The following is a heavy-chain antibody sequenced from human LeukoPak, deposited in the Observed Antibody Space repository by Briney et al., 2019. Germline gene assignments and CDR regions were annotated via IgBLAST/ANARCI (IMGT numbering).Heavy chain of an antibody. D-gene: IGHD3-22*01. J-gene: IGHJ4*02. CDR2: IYYSGST. V-gene: IGHV4-31*02. CDR3: AADHYYDSSGYYG. Sequence: LRLSCAASGFTFSSYWMHWIRQHPGKGLEWIGYIYYSGSTYYNPSLKSRVTISVDTSKNQFSLKLSSVTAADTAVYYCAADHYYDSSGYYGWGQGTLVTVSS. CDR1: GFTFSSYW.